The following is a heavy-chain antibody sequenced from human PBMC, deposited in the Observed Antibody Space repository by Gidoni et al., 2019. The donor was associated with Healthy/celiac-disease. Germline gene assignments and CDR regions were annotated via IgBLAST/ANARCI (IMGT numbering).Heavy chain of an antibody. Sequence: EVQLLESGRGLVQPGGSLSLSCAVSGFPSSSYAMRWVRQAPGKGLEWVSAISGSGGSTYYADSVKGRFTISRDNSKNTLYLQMNSLRAEDTAVYYCAKPQNDYSYWYFDLWGRGTLVTVSA. D-gene: IGHD4-4*01. CDR2: ISGSGGST. CDR3: AKPQNDYSYWYFDL. V-gene: IGHV3-23*01. J-gene: IGHJ2*01. CDR1: GFPSSSYA.